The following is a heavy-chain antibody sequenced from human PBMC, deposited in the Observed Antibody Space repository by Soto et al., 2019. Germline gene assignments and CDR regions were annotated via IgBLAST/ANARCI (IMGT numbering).Heavy chain of an antibody. Sequence: PEGSLRPSCEAFGFSFNRYGTQWVRQAPGTGLEWVAVIWYDGSNKYYADSVQGRFTISRDNSKNTLYLQMNSLRAEDTAVYYCATGREYYGSGSYLDAFEILGQGTMVTVSS. CDR3: ATGREYYGSGSYLDAFEI. CDR1: GFSFNRYG. D-gene: IGHD3-10*01. J-gene: IGHJ3*02. V-gene: IGHV3-33*01. CDR2: IWYDGSNK.